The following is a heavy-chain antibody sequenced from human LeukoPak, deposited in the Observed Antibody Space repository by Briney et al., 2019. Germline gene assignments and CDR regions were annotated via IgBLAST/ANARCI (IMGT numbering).Heavy chain of an antibody. J-gene: IGHJ4*02. CDR3: ARDGDYDSSGFDY. D-gene: IGHD3-22*01. CDR1: GGSISSGDYY. V-gene: IGHV4-30-4*01. Sequence: SETLSLTCTVSGGSISSGDYYWSWIRQPPGKGLEWIGYIYYSGSTYYNPSLKSRVTISVDTSKNQFSLKLSSVTAADTAVYYCARDGDYDSSGFDYWGQGNLVTVSS. CDR2: IYYSGST.